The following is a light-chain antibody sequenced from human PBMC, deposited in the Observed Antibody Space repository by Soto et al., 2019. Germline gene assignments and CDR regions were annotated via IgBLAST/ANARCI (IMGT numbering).Light chain of an antibody. V-gene: IGKV1-27*01. J-gene: IGKJ1*01. CDR3: QKYNSAPRT. Sequence: QITQSPASVSASVGDRVTITCRASQGISNYLAWYQQKPGKVPKLLIYAASTLQSGVPSRFSGSGSGTDFTLTISSLQPEDVATYYCQKYNSAPRTFGQGTKVDIK. CDR1: QGISNY. CDR2: AAS.